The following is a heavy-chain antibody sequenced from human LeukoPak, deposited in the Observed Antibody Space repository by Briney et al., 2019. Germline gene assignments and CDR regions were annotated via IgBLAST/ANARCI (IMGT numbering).Heavy chain of an antibody. D-gene: IGHD3-10*01. CDR1: GFTYSSNA. CDR2: VTGSGGTT. J-gene: IGHJ3*02. V-gene: IGHV3-23*01. Sequence: GGSLRLSCVASGFTYSSNAMTWVRQGPGKGLEWVATVTGSGGTTLYADSLKGRFTISRDTSKNTVSLQMNSLRVEDTAIYYCAKDYYGSGSSYTDASDIWGQGTMVTVSS. CDR3: AKDYYGSGSSYTDASDI.